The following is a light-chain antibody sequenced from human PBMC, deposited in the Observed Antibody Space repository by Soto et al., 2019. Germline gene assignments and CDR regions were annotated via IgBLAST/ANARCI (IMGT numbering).Light chain of an antibody. CDR2: GAS. Sequence: EIVMTQSPATLSVSPGERAIVSCRASQSVSDNLAWYQQTPGRAPRLLIYGASIRATGVPARFSGSGSGTEFTLTISSLQSEDFAVYYCQQYDYWPPYTFGQGTKVEIK. V-gene: IGKV3-15*01. J-gene: IGKJ2*01. CDR1: QSVSDN. CDR3: QQYDYWPPYT.